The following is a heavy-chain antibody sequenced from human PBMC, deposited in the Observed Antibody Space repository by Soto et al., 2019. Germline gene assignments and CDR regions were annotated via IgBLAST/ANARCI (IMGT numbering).Heavy chain of an antibody. CDR3: AKGYSSYYYYGRDV. D-gene: IGHD4-4*01. CDR2: ISYDGSNK. V-gene: IGHV3-30*18. J-gene: IGHJ6*02. CDR1: GFTFSSYG. Sequence: GGSLRLSCAASGFTFSSYGMHWVRQAPGKGLEWVAVISYDGSNKYYADSVKGRFTISRDNSKNTLYLQMNSLRAEDTAVYYCAKGYSSYYYYGRDVWGQGTTVTVSS.